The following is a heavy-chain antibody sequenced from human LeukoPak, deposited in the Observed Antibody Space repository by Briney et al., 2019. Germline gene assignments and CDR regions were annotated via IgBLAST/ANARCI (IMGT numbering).Heavy chain of an antibody. CDR1: GFTFSNYV. J-gene: IGHJ4*02. CDR2: ISGSGDTT. D-gene: IGHD2-15*01. Sequence: GGSLRLSSAASGFTFSNYVMSWVRQAPGKGLEWVSVISGSGDTTYYADSVKGRFTVSRDNSKNTLYLQMSSLRADDTAVYYCADITWTRGQSFDNWGEGTLVTVSA. V-gene: IGHV3-23*01. CDR3: ADITWTRGQSFDN.